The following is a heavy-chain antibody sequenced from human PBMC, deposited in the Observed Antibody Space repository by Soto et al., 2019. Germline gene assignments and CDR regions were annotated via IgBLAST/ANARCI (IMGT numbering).Heavy chain of an antibody. V-gene: IGHV4-30-2*01. J-gene: IGHJ4*02. CDR3: ARGQTTVTTLDY. Sequence: QLQLQESGSGLVKPSQTLSLTCAVSGGSISSGGYSWYWIRQPPGKGLEWIGYIYHSGSTYYNPHIKSRVTISVDRSKNQFSLKLSSVTAADTALYYCARGQTTVTTLDYWGQGTLVTVSS. D-gene: IGHD4-17*01. CDR2: IYHSGST. CDR1: GGSISSGGYS.